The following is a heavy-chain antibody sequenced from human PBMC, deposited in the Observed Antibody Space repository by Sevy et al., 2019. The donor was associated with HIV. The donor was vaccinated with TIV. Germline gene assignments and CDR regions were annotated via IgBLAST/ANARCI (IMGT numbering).Heavy chain of an antibody. D-gene: IGHD2-15*01. Sequence: GGSLRLSCAASGFTFSSYAMSWVRQAPGKGLEWVSAISGSGGSTYYADSGKGRFTISRDNSKNTLYLQMNSLRAEDTAVYYCAKDIVVVVAAHDGMDVWGQGTTVTVSS. J-gene: IGHJ6*02. V-gene: IGHV3-23*01. CDR3: AKDIVVVVAAHDGMDV. CDR2: ISGSGGST. CDR1: GFTFSSYA.